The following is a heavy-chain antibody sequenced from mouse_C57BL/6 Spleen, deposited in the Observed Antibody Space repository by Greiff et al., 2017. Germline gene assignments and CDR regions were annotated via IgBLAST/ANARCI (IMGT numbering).Heavy chain of an antibody. V-gene: IGHV5-17*01. CDR1: GFTFSDYG. D-gene: IGHD2-4*01. J-gene: IGHJ4*01. Sequence: VQLKESGGGLVKPGGSLKLSCAASGFTFSDYGMHWVRQAPEKGLEWVAYISSGSSTIYYADTVKGRFTISRDNAKNTLFLQMTSLRSEDTAMYYCARRKYDYDEEGYAMDYWGQGTSVTVSS. CDR3: ARRKYDYDEEGYAMDY. CDR2: ISSGSSTI.